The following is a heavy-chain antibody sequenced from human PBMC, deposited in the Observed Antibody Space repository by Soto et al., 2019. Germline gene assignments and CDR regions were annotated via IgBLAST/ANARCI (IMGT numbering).Heavy chain of an antibody. CDR2: TYYRSKWYY. J-gene: IGHJ4*01. V-gene: IGHV6-1*01. CDR3: ARGEQYRGRSFAY. CDR1: GDSVSSNTAG. D-gene: IGHD1-26*01. Sequence: QVQLQQSGPGLVKPSQTLLLTCDISGDSVSSNTAGWNWVRQSPSRGLEWLGRTYYRSKWYYDYALSVRSRITINPDTSKNQYSLQLNSVTTEDTAVYYCARGEQYRGRSFAYWGQGTLVTVSS.